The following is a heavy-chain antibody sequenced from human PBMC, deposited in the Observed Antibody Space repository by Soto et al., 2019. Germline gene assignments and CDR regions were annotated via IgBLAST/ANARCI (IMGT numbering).Heavy chain of an antibody. Sequence: ASVKVSCKASGYTFTSYDINWVRQATGQGLEWMGWMNPNSGNTKYSQKFEDRVTLTRDTAASTAYMELNSLRSDDTAVYYCARDPIWTYTWNYARLNYLDPWGQGTLVTVSS. D-gene: IGHD1-7*01. J-gene: IGHJ5*02. CDR2: MNPNSGNT. CDR1: GYTFTSYD. CDR3: ARDPIWTYTWNYARLNYLDP. V-gene: IGHV1-8*01.